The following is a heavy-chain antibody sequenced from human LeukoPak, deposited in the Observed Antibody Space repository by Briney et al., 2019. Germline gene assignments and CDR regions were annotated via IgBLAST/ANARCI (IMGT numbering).Heavy chain of an antibody. Sequence: SETLSLTCTVSGGSISSYYWSWIRQPPGKGLEWIGYIYYSGSTDYNPSLKSRVTISVDTSKNQFSLKLSSETAADTAVYYCARETYFRYGMDVWGQGTTVTVSS. V-gene: IGHV4-59*01. J-gene: IGHJ6*02. D-gene: IGHD3-9*01. CDR2: IYYSGST. CDR1: GGSISSYY. CDR3: ARETYFRYGMDV.